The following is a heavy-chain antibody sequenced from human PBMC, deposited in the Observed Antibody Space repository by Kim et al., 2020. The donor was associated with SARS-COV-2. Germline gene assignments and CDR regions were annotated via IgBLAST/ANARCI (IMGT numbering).Heavy chain of an antibody. CDR3: ARAPLGAAAGMGDY. J-gene: IGHJ4*02. CDR2: ISYDGSNK. D-gene: IGHD6-13*01. CDR1: GFTFSSYA. V-gene: IGHV3-30-3*01. Sequence: GGSLRLSCAASGFTFSSYAMHWVRQAPGKGLEWVAVISYDGSNKYYADSVKGRFTISRDNSKNTLYLQMNSLRAEDTAVYYCARAPLGAAAGMGDYWGQG.